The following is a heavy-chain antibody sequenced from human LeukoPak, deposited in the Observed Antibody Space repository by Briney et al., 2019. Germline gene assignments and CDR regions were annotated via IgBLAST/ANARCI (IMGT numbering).Heavy chain of an antibody. CDR1: GFTFNTAW. D-gene: IGHD4-17*01. V-gene: IGHV3-15*01. J-gene: IGHJ4*02. Sequence: GGSLRLSCAASGFTFNTAWLSWFRQAPGKGLERVGRIKSKSDGGTAEYTAPVRGRFIISRDDSRNMMYLQMNSLRTEDTAVYYCALTLTTVTPFDYWGQGTLVTVSS. CDR2: IKSKSDGGTA. CDR3: ALTLTTVTPFDY.